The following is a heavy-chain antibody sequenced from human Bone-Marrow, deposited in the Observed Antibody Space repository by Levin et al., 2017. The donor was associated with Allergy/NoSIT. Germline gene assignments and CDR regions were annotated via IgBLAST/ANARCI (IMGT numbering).Heavy chain of an antibody. Sequence: LSLTCAASGFTLSSYEMNWVRQAPGKGLEWISYISSSSSSMYYVDSVKGRFTISRDNAKNSLYLQMHSLRAEDTAVYFCARATSSWYPIDYWGQGTLVTVSS. CDR3: ARATSSWYPIDY. J-gene: IGHJ4*02. D-gene: IGHD6-13*01. V-gene: IGHV3-48*03. CDR1: GFTLSSYE. CDR2: ISSSSSSM.